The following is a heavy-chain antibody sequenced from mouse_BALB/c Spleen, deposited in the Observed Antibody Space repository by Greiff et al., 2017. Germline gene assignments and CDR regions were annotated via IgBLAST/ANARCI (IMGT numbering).Heavy chain of an antibody. D-gene: IGHD2-14*01. J-gene: IGHJ4*01. CDR2: ISDGGSYT. Sequence: EVMLVESGGGLVKPGGSLKLSCAASGFTFSDYYMYWVRQTPEKRLEWVVTISDGGSYTYYPDSVKGRFTISRDNAKNNLYLQMSGLKSEDTAMYYCAKGAYYRYDEGIYYAMDYWGQGTSVTVSS. CDR1: GFTFSDYY. CDR3: AKGAYYRYDEGIYYAMDY. V-gene: IGHV5-4*02.